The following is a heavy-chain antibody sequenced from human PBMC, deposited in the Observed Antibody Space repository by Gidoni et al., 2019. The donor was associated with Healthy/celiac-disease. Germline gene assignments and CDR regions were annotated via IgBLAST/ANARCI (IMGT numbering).Heavy chain of an antibody. Sequence: EVQLLESGGGLVQPGGSLRLSCAPSAFTFCRYAISWVRQAPGKGLEWVSAISGSGGSTYYADSVKGRFTISRDNSKNTLYLQMNSLRAEDTAVYYCAKDPDFWSGYLRAPRPIFDYWGQGTLVTVSS. D-gene: IGHD3-3*01. CDR1: AFTFCRYA. CDR3: AKDPDFWSGYLRAPRPIFDY. V-gene: IGHV3-23*01. CDR2: ISGSGGST. J-gene: IGHJ4*02.